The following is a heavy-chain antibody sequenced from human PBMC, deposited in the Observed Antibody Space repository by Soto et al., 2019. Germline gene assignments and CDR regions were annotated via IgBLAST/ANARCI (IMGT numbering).Heavy chain of an antibody. CDR2: ISAYNGNT. V-gene: IGHV1-18*01. D-gene: IGHD2-8*01. CDR3: ARDGGDIVLMVYAIPYYYGMDV. CDR1: GYTFTSYG. Sequence: ASVKVSCKASGYTFTSYGISWVRQAPGQGPEWMGWISAYNGNTNYAQKLQGRVTMTTDTSTSTAYMELRSLRSDDTAVYYCARDGGDIVLMVYAIPYYYGMDVWGQGTTVTVSS. J-gene: IGHJ6*02.